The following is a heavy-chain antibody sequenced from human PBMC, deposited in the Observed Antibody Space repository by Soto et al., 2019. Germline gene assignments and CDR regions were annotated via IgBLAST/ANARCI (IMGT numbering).Heavy chain of an antibody. Sequence: GGSLRLSCAASGFTFSSYGMHWVRQAPGKGLEWVAVIWYDGSNKYYADSVKGRFTISRDNSKNTLYLQMNSLRAEDTAVYYCARSRSQTGTTAFDHWGQGTLVTVSS. J-gene: IGHJ4*02. V-gene: IGHV3-33*01. CDR1: GFTFSSYG. CDR3: ARSRSQTGTTAFDH. CDR2: IWYDGSNK. D-gene: IGHD1-1*01.